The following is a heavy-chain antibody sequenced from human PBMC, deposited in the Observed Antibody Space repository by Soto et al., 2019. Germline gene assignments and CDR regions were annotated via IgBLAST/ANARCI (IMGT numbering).Heavy chain of an antibody. D-gene: IGHD3-16*01. CDR3: ARETVSWFDT. J-gene: IGHJ5*02. CDR2: INPNSGNT. Sequence: QVQLVQSGAEVKKPGASVKVSFKTSGYTFTSYDINWVRQATGQGLEWMGWINPNSGNTGYAQNFQGRVTMTRNTSIRTAYMELSRLRSEDTAVYYCARETVSWFDTCGQGTLVTVSS. V-gene: IGHV1-8*01. CDR1: GYTFTSYD.